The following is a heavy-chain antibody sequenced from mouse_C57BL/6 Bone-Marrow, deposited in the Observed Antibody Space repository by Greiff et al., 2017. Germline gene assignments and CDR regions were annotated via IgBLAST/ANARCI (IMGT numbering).Heavy chain of an antibody. J-gene: IGHJ4*01. CDR3: ARWGEDDYGSSPYYYGMDY. V-gene: IGHV14-3*01. Sequence: DVKLQESVAELVRPGASVKLSCTASGFNIKNTYMHWVQQRPEQGLEWIGRIDPANGNTKYAQKFQGQATITADTSSNTAYLQLSSLTSEDTAIYYCARWGEDDYGSSPYYYGMDYWGQGTSVTVSS. CDR2: IDPANGNT. CDR1: GFNIKNTY. D-gene: IGHD1-1*01.